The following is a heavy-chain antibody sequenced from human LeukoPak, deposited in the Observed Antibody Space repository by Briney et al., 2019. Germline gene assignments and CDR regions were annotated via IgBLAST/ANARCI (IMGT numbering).Heavy chain of an antibody. J-gene: IGHJ3*02. CDR3: ARDSRGEMTTVTTGAFDI. CDR2: IIPISGTA. CDR1: GGTFSSYA. Sequence: SVKVSCKASGGTFSSYAISWVRQAPGQGLEWMGGIIPISGTANYAQKFQGRVTITTDESTSTAYMELSSLRSEDTAVYYCARDSRGEMTTVTTGAFDIWGQGTMVTVSS. V-gene: IGHV1-69*05. D-gene: IGHD4-17*01.